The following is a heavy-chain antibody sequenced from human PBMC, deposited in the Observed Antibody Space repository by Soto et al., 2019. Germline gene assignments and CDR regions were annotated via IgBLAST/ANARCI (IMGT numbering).Heavy chain of an antibody. CDR1: GFTFSSYP. V-gene: IGHV3-23*01. Sequence: EVQLLESGGGLAQPGGSLRLSCAASGFTFSSYPMSWVRQAPGQGLEWVSGIVASGGITYYADSVKGRFTISRDNSKNTLYMQMKSLRAEDTAVYYVAKNSSATIRVGYDFWGQGTLVTVSS. J-gene: IGHJ4*02. D-gene: IGHD5-12*01. CDR3: AKNSSATIRVGYDF. CDR2: IVASGGIT.